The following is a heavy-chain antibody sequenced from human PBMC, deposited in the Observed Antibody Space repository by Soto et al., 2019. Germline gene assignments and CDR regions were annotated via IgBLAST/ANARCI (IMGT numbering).Heavy chain of an antibody. V-gene: IGHV3-23*01. J-gene: IGHJ4*02. Sequence: GGSLRLSCAASGFAFSTYAMSWVRQAPGKGLEWVSAITSGGNTNYANSVKGRFTLSRGNSKNTLYLQMDSLRAEDTAVYYCAKGHSSAWPYYFDYWGQGTLVTVSS. CDR1: GFAFSTYA. D-gene: IGHD6-19*01. CDR2: ITSGGNT. CDR3: AKGHSSAWPYYFDY.